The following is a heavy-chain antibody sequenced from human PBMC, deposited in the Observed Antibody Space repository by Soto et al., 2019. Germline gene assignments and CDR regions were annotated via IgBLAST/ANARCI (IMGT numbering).Heavy chain of an antibody. CDR1: GYSFTSYW. CDR2: IYPGDSDT. CDR3: ARQDYDFWSGYYPFDP. Sequence: PGESLKISCKGSGYSFTSYWIGWVRQMPGKGLEWMGIIYPGDSDTRYSPSFQGQVTISADKSISTAYLQWSSLKASDTAMYYCARQDYDFWSGYYPFDPWGQGTLVTVSS. V-gene: IGHV5-51*01. D-gene: IGHD3-3*01. J-gene: IGHJ5*02.